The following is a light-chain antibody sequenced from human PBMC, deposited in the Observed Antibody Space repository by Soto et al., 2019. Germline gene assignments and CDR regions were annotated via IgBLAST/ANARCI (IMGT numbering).Light chain of an antibody. V-gene: IGKV3-15*01. CDR2: GAS. Sequence: DIVMTQSPDSLAVSLGERATINCKSSQSVSNYLAWYQQKPGQAPRLLIYGASTRATGIPARFSGSGSGTEFTLTVSSLQSEDFAVYYCQQYDNWPPITFGQGTRLEIK. CDR3: QQYDNWPPIT. J-gene: IGKJ5*01. CDR1: QSVSNY.